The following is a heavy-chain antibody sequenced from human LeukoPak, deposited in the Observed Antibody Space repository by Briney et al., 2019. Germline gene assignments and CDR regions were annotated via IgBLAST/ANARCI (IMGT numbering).Heavy chain of an antibody. CDR3: AKDYYDSSGSDAFDI. V-gene: IGHV3-30*04. CDR2: ISYDGSNK. Sequence: GGSLRLSCVASGFSFNRYAMHWVRQAPGKGLEWVAVISYDGSNKYYADSVKGRFTISRDNSKNTLYLQMNSLRAEDTAVYYCAKDYYDSSGSDAFDIWGQGTMVTVSS. D-gene: IGHD3-22*01. CDR1: GFSFNRYA. J-gene: IGHJ3*02.